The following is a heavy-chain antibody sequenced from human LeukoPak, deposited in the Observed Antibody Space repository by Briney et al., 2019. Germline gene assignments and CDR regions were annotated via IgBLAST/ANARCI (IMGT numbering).Heavy chain of an antibody. CDR2: ISWNSGSI. V-gene: IGHV3-9*01. CDR1: GFTFDDYA. D-gene: IGHD6-13*01. J-gene: IGHJ4*02. CDR3: AKEAAAGYFDY. Sequence: GRSLRLSCAASGFTFDDYAMHWVRQAPGKGLEWVSGISWNSGSIGYADSVKGRFTISRDNAKNSLYLQMNSLRAEDTALYYCAKEAAAGYFDYWGQGTLVTVSS.